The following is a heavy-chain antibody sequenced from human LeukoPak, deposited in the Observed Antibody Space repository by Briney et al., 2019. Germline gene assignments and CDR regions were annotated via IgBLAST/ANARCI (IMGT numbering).Heavy chain of an antibody. V-gene: IGHV3-48*03. CDR2: ISSSGSTI. Sequence: GGSLRLSCAASGFTFSSYEMNWVRQAPGKGLEWVSYISSSGSTIYYADSVKGRFTISRDNAKNSLYLQMNSLRAEDTAVYYCAREGFWSGPNWFDPWGQGTLVTVSS. CDR1: GFTFSSYE. J-gene: IGHJ5*02. CDR3: AREGFWSGPNWFDP. D-gene: IGHD3-3*01.